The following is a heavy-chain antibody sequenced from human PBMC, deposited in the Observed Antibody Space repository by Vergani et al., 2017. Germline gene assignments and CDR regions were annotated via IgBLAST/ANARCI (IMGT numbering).Heavy chain of an antibody. CDR1: GGSFSGYY. CDR2: INHSGST. D-gene: IGHD1-26*01. V-gene: IGHV4-34*01. CDR3: AGIVGATRNYYYYMDV. J-gene: IGHJ6*03. Sequence: QVQLQQWGAGLLKPSETRSLTCAVYGGSFSGYYWSWIRQPPGKGLEWIGEINHSGSTNYNPSLKSRVTISVDTSKNQFSLKLSSVTAADPAVYYCAGIVGATRNYYYYMDVWGKGTTVTVSS.